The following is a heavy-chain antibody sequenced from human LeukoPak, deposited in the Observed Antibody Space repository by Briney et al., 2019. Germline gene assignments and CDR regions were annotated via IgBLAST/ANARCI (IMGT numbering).Heavy chain of an antibody. CDR1: GFTFSSYG. Sequence: GGTLRLSCAASGFTFSSYGMSWVRRAPGKGLEWVSAISGSGGSTYYADSVKGRFTISRDNSKNTLYLQMNSLRAEDTAVYYCAREKYGWELLVGYWGQGTLVTVSS. D-gene: IGHD1-26*01. CDR2: ISGSGGST. CDR3: AREKYGWELLVGY. J-gene: IGHJ4*02. V-gene: IGHV3-23*01.